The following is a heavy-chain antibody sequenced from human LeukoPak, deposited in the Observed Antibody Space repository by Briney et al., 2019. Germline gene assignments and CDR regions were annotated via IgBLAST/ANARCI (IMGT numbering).Heavy chain of an antibody. J-gene: IGHJ4*02. V-gene: IGHV3-30*02. CDR3: ARGIAAAGTALYN. D-gene: IGHD6-13*01. CDR2: IRYDGSNK. CDR1: GFTFSSYG. Sequence: HPGGSLRLSCAASGFTFSSYGMHWVRQAPGKGLEWVAFIRYDGSNKYYADSVKGRFTISRDNSKNTLYLQMNSLRAEDTAVYYCARGIAAAGTALYNWGQGTLLTVSS.